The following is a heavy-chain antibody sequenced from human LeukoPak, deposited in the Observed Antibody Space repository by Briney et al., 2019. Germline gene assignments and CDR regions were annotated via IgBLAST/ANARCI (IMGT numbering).Heavy chain of an antibody. J-gene: IGHJ4*02. Sequence: PGGSLRLSCAASGFTFSSYAMHWVRQAPGKGLEWVAVTSYDGSNKYYADSVKGRFTISRDNSKNTLYLQMNSLRAEDTAVYYCARDGLLGYCSSTSCPTPTFDYWGQGTLVTVSS. CDR3: ARDGLLGYCSSTSCPTPTFDY. D-gene: IGHD2-2*01. CDR1: GFTFSSYA. V-gene: IGHV3-30-3*01. CDR2: TSYDGSNK.